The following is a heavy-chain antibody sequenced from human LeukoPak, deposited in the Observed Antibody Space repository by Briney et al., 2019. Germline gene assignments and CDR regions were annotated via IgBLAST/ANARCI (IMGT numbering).Heavy chain of an antibody. CDR1: GYTFTSYD. J-gene: IGHJ5*02. D-gene: IGHD4-11*01. V-gene: IGHV1-8*01. CDR3: AREAQHDYSNLNWFDP. Sequence: GASVKVSCKASGYTFTSYDINWVRQATGQGLEWMGWMNPNSGNTGYAQMFQGRVTMTRNTSISTAYMELSSLRSEDTAVYYCAREAQHDYSNLNWFDPWGQGTLVTVSS. CDR2: MNPNSGNT.